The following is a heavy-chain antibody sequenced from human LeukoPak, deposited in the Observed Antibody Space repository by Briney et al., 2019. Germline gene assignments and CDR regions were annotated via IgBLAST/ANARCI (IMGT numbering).Heavy chain of an antibody. J-gene: IGHJ6*03. V-gene: IGHV1-46*01. CDR2: ISPTGGST. CDR1: GYTFTSNY. D-gene: IGHD3-9*01. Sequence: ASVKVSCKAFGYTFTSNYMHWVRQAPGQGPEWMGVISPTGGSTTYAQKFQGRVTLTRDMSTSTDYLELSSLRSDDTAVYYCARDNSGLRYFDFGYYYYMDVWGKGTTVTISS. CDR3: ARDNSGLRYFDFGYYYYMDV.